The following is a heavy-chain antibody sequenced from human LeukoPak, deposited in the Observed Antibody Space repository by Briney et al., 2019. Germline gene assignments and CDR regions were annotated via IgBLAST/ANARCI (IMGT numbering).Heavy chain of an antibody. D-gene: IGHD3-10*01. CDR2: INWNGGST. CDR3: ARDLRYYYGSGGYYWYFDL. Sequence: GGSLRLSCAASGFTFDDYGMTWVRQAPGKGLEWVSGINWNGGSTGYADSVKGRFTISRDNAKNSLYLQMNSLRAEDTALYYCARDLRYYYGSGGYYWYFDLWGRGTLVTVSS. J-gene: IGHJ2*01. V-gene: IGHV3-20*04. CDR1: GFTFDDYG.